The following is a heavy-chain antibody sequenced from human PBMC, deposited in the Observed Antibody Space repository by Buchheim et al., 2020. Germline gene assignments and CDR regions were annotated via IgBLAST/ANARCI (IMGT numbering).Heavy chain of an antibody. D-gene: IGHD6-13*01. Sequence: EVQLVQSGAEVKEPGGSLKISCKVSGYSFTYYWIGWVRQMPGKGLEWLGIIYPNDSDTRYSPSFQGQVTISADKSISTAYLQWSSLKASDTAIYYCARHTAAAGTTHQADYWGQGTL. CDR1: GYSFTYYW. V-gene: IGHV5-51*01. J-gene: IGHJ4*02. CDR3: ARHTAAAGTTHQADY. CDR2: IYPNDSDT.